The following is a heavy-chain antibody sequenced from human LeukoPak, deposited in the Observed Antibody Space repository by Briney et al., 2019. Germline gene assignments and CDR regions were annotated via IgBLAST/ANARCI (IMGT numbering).Heavy chain of an antibody. CDR1: GGSISSGGYS. CDR3: ASGGYSYGFDY. D-gene: IGHD5-18*01. Sequence: SQTLSLTCAVSGGSISSGGYSWSWIRQPPGKGLEWIGYIDHSGSTYYNPSLKSRVTISVDRSKNQFSLKLSSVTAADTAMYYCASGGYSYGFDYWGQGTLVTVSS. V-gene: IGHV4-30-2*01. J-gene: IGHJ4*02. CDR2: IDHSGST.